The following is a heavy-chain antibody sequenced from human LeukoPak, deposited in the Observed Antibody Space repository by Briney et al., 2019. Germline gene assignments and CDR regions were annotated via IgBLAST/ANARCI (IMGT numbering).Heavy chain of an antibody. J-gene: IGHJ4*02. CDR3: ASSYDSSGYKGGYFDY. CDR2: IKQDGSEK. V-gene: IGHV3-7*01. Sequence: GGSLRLSCAASGFTFSSYWMSWVRQAPGKGLEWVANIKQDGSEKYYVDSVKGRFTISRDNAKNSLYLQMNSLRAENTVVYYCASSYDSSGYKGGYFDYWGQGTLVTVSS. D-gene: IGHD3-22*01. CDR1: GFTFSSYW.